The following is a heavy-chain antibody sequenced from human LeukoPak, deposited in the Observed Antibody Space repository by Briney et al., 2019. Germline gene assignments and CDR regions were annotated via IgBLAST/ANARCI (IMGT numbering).Heavy chain of an antibody. Sequence: SETLSLTCTVSGGSVSSGSYYWSWIRQLPGKGLEWIGNIFHSGSTYYNPSLKSRFTISVDTSKNQFSLKLSSVTAADTAVYYCARDTSSVGAFDIWGQGTMVTVSS. V-gene: IGHV4-31*03. CDR1: GGSVSSGSYY. J-gene: IGHJ3*02. D-gene: IGHD3-22*01. CDR3: ARDTSSVGAFDI. CDR2: IFHSGST.